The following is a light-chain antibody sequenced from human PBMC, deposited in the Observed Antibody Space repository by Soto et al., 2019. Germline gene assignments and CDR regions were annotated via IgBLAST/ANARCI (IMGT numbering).Light chain of an antibody. V-gene: IGKV3-15*01. CDR3: HHYSYWPIT. Sequence: EIVITQSPATLSASPGEGATLSCRASQSVSRKLAWYQQKPGQAPRLLIYGASTRATGLPARFSGSGSGTEFTLTISSLQSEDFAVYYCHHYSYWPITFGQGTRLEI. CDR1: QSVSRK. CDR2: GAS. J-gene: IGKJ5*01.